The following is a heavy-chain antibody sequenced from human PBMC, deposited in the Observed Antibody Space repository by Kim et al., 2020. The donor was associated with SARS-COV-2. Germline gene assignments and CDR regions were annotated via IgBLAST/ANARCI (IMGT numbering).Heavy chain of an antibody. CDR1: GFTFVDYA. Sequence: GGSLRLSCSGSGFTFVDYALSWFRQAPGKGLEWVGFISSRDFGAIPQYAAPVRGRFTISRDDSRNIAYLQMNSLETEDTAVYYCTRNSVAVHFDYWGQG. V-gene: IGHV3-49*03. CDR3: TRNSVAVHFDY. CDR2: ISSRDFGAIP. D-gene: IGHD3-10*01. J-gene: IGHJ4*02.